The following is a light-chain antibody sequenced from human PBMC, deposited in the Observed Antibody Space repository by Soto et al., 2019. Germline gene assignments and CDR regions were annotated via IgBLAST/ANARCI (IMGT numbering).Light chain of an antibody. V-gene: IGLV2-11*01. J-gene: IGLJ1*01. Sequence: QSVLTQPRSVSGSPGQSVTISCTGTSSDVGGYHYVSWYQHHPGKAPKLVIFDVNRRPSGAPHRFSGSKSDNTASLTISGLQAEDEADYYCCSYLGSYIYVFGTGTKVTVL. CDR1: SSDVGGYHY. CDR3: CSYLGSYIYV. CDR2: DVN.